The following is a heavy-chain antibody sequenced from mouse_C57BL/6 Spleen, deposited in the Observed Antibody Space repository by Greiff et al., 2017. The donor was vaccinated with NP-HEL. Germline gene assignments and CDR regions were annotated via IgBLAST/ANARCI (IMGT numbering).Heavy chain of an antibody. D-gene: IGHD1-2*01. V-gene: IGHV5-16*01. Sequence: DVKLVESEGGLVQPGSSMKLSCTASGFTFSDYYMAWVRQVPEKGLEWVANINYDGSSTYYLDSLKSRFIISRDNAKSILYLQMSSLKSEDTAAYYCARGPLRGDWYFDVWGTGTTVTVSS. CDR3: ARGPLRGDWYFDV. CDR1: GFTFSDYY. CDR2: INYDGSST. J-gene: IGHJ1*03.